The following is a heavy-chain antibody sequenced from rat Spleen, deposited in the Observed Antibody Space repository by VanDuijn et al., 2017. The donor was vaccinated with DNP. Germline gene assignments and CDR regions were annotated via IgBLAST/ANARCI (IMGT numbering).Heavy chain of an antibody. Sequence: EVQLVESGGGLVQPGRSLKLSCAASGFIFSDYNMAWVRQAPKKGLEWVATIINDGKRTYYSDSVKGRFTVSRENAKSTLYLQMDSLRSEDTATYYCTRGGTYYFDYWGQGVMVTVSS. D-gene: IGHD1-11*01. CDR2: IINDGKRT. J-gene: IGHJ2*01. V-gene: IGHV5S10*01. CDR1: GFIFSDYN. CDR3: TRGGTYYFDY.